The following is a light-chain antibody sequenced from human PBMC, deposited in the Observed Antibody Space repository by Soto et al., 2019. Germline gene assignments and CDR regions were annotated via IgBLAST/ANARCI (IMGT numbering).Light chain of an antibody. V-gene: IGKV1-5*01. CDR3: QQYDTYWT. Sequence: DIQLTQSPSTLSAAVGDSVTITCRASQKIRNLLAWYQQKPGRAPKPLIFDASTLRTGVPSRFSGSGSGTEFTLTINSLQPDDFATYYCQQYDTYWTFGQGTKVEFK. J-gene: IGKJ1*01. CDR1: QKIRNL. CDR2: DAS.